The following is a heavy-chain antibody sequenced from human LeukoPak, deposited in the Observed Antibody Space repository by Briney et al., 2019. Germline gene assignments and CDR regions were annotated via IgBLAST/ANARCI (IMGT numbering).Heavy chain of an antibody. Sequence: PSETLSLTCAVYGGSFSGYYWSWIRQPPGKGLEWIGEINHSGSTNYNPSLKSRVTISVDTSKNQFSLKLSSVTAADTAVYYCARLWFGERPPDAWGQGTTVTVSS. D-gene: IGHD3-10*01. V-gene: IGHV4-34*01. CDR1: GGSFSGYY. CDR2: INHSGST. J-gene: IGHJ6*02. CDR3: ARLWFGERPPDA.